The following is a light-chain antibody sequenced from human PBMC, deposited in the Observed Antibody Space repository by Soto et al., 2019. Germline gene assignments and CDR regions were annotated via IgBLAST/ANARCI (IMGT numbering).Light chain of an antibody. CDR2: AAS. Sequence: EIVLTQSPGTLSLSPGERATLSCKASQSVTSGFLAWYQQKPGQAPRLLIFAASSRATGIPDRFSGSGSGTDFTLTINRLEPEDFAVYYCQQYGGSLTFGGGTKVDIK. CDR1: QSVTSGF. J-gene: IGKJ4*01. V-gene: IGKV3-20*01. CDR3: QQYGGSLT.